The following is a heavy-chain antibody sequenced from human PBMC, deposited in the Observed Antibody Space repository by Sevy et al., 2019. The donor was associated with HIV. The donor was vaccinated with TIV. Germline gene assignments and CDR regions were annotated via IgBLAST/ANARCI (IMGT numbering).Heavy chain of an antibody. J-gene: IGHJ5*02. CDR1: GGSFSGYY. D-gene: IGHD6-13*01. CDR3: ARGRWYSSSWSTVGWFDP. CDR2: INHSGST. Sequence: SETLSLTCAVYGGSFSGYYWSWIRQPPGKGLEWIGEINHSGSTNYNPPLKSRVTISVDTSKNQFSLKLSSVTAADTAVYYCARGRWYSSSWSTVGWFDPWGQGTLVTVSS. V-gene: IGHV4-34*01.